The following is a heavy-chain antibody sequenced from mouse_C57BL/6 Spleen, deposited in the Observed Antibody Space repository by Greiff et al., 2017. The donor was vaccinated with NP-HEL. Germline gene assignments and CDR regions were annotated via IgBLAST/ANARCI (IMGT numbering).Heavy chain of an antibody. CDR3: ARSRWLLGAMDY. V-gene: IGHV14-2*01. J-gene: IGHJ4*01. Sequence: DVKLQESGAELVKPGASVKLSCTASGFNIKDYYMHWVKQRTEQGLEWIGRIDPEDGETKYAPKFQGKATITADTSSNTAYLQLSSLTSEDTAVYYCARSRWLLGAMDYWGQGTSVTVSS. CDR1: GFNIKDYY. CDR2: IDPEDGET. D-gene: IGHD2-3*01.